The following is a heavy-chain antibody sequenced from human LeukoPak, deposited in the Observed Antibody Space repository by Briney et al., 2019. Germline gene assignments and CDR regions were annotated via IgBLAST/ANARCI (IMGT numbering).Heavy chain of an antibody. Sequence: PRRSLRHSSADPGVSSLEDITCSVRQAPRKGLEWVSGISWNSGSIDYADSVKGRFTISRDNAKNSLYLQMNSLRAEDTALYYCAKGKYYYDSSGYFSNYYYYMDVWGKGTTVTVSS. CDR1: GVSSLEDI. CDR2: ISWNSGSI. J-gene: IGHJ6*03. CDR3: AKGKYYYDSSGYFSNYYYYMDV. V-gene: IGHV3-9*02. D-gene: IGHD3-22*01.